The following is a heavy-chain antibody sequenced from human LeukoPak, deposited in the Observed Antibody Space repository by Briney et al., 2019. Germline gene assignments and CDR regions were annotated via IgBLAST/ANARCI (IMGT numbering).Heavy chain of an antibody. CDR3: ARAGSYDFWSGYYPNWFDP. CDR1: GGSISSGGCS. D-gene: IGHD3-3*01. V-gene: IGHV4-31*03. J-gene: IGHJ5*02. Sequence: PSETLSLTCTVSGGSISSGGCSWSWIRQHPGKGLEWIGYIYYSGSTYYNPSLKSRVTISVDTSKNQFSLKLSSVTAADTAVYYCARAGSYDFWSGYYPNWFDPWGQGTLVTVSS. CDR2: IYYSGST.